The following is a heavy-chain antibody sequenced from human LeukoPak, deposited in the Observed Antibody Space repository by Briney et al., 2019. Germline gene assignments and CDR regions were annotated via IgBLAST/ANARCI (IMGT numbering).Heavy chain of an antibody. CDR1: GGSISSYY. CDR2: ISYSGST. V-gene: IGHV4-59*01. D-gene: IGHD1-26*01. Sequence: SETLSLTCTVSGGSISSYYWSWIRQPPGKGLEWIGYISYSGSTAYNPSLKSRVTISLDTSKNQFALGLSSVTAADTAVYYCARETRLHSGSYSNDAFDIWGQGTMVTVSS. CDR3: ARETRLHSGSYSNDAFDI. J-gene: IGHJ3*02.